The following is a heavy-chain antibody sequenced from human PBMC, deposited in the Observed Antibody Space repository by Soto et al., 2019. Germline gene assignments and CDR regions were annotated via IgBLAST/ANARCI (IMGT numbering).Heavy chain of an antibody. CDR3: ARHDFGDYVYSFDN. D-gene: IGHD4-17*01. Sequence: GESLKISCKGSGYTFTSYWISWVRQMPGKGLEWMGRIDARDSQTNYSPSFQGHVTIAADKSFNTVYLQWSSLKASDTAMYYCARHDFGDYVYSFDNWGQGTLVTVSS. J-gene: IGHJ4*02. CDR2: IDARDSQT. V-gene: IGHV5-10-1*01. CDR1: GYTFTSYW.